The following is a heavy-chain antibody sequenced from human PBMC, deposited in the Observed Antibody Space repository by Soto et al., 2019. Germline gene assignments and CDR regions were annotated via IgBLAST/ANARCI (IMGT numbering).Heavy chain of an antibody. D-gene: IGHD6-13*01. CDR3: AREIPAAGHFDS. CDR1: GGSFNNNY. V-gene: IGHV4-59*01. J-gene: IGHJ4*02. CDR2: IHSSGGT. Sequence: QVQLQEPGPRLVKPSETLSLTCTVSGGSFNNNYWNWIRQPPGRGMEWIGYIHSSGGTRFNPSFNRRATMSVDTSSSQFSLNLHSVTAADTALYYCAREIPAAGHFDSWGQATLVTVSS.